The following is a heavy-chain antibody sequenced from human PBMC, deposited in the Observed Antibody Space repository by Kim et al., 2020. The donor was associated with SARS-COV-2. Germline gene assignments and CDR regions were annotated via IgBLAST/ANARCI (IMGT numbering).Heavy chain of an antibody. V-gene: IGHV1-69*01. CDR3: ARGDAALYYGMDV. Sequence: YAQKFQGRVTITADESTSTAYMELSSLRSEDTAVYYCARGDAALYYGMDVWGQGTTVTVSS. J-gene: IGHJ6*02. D-gene: IGHD6-6*01.